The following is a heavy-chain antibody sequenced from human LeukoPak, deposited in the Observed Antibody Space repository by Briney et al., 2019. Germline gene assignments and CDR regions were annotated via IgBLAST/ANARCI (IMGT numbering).Heavy chain of an antibody. Sequence: GGSLRLSCAASGFTVSSNYMSWVRQAPGKGLEWVSVIYSGGSTYYADSVKGRFTIPRDNSKNTLYLQMNSLRAEDTAVYYCARAWGYDFWSGYPYYFDYWGQGTLVTVSS. V-gene: IGHV3-66*02. CDR1: GFTVSSNY. J-gene: IGHJ4*02. CDR3: ARAWGYDFWSGYPYYFDY. CDR2: IYSGGST. D-gene: IGHD3-3*01.